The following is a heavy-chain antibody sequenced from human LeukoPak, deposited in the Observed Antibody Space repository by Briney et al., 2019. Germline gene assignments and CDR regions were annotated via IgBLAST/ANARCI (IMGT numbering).Heavy chain of an antibody. CDR2: IIPIFGTA. CDR1: GGTFSSYA. Sequence: GASVKVSCKASGGTFSSYAISWVRQAPGQGLEWMGGIIPIFGTANYARKFQGRVTITADESTSTAYMELSSLRSEDTAVYYCARDRDSYFDYWGQGTLVTVSS. V-gene: IGHV1-69*13. CDR3: ARDRDSYFDY. J-gene: IGHJ4*02. D-gene: IGHD3-10*01.